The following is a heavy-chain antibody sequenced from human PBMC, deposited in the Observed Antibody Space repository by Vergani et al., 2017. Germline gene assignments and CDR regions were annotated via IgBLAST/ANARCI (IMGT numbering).Heavy chain of an antibody. Sequence: EVQLVQSGAEVKKPGESLRISCKGSGYSFTSYWISWVRQMPGKGLEWMGRIDPSDSYTNYSPSCQGHVTISADKSISNAYLQWSRLKATDTAMYYCASRPRFGELSVGYWGQGTLVTVSS. CDR3: ASRPRFGELSVGY. D-gene: IGHD3-10*02. CDR2: IDPSDSYT. CDR1: GYSFTSYW. J-gene: IGHJ4*02. V-gene: IGHV5-10-1*03.